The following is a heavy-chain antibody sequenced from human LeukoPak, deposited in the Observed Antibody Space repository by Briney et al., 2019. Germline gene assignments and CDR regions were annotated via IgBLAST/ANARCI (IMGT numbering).Heavy chain of an antibody. CDR3: AAGRGGCGGDCYYYFDY. J-gene: IGHJ4*02. D-gene: IGHD2-21*02. CDR2: ISYSGST. Sequence: SETLSLTCSVSGGSNSSYYWSWIRQPPGKGLEWIGYISYSGSTNYSPSLKSRVTISLDTSKNQFSLKLSSVTAADTAVYYCAAGRGGCGGDCYYYFDYWGQGTLVTVSS. V-gene: IGHV4-59*08. CDR1: GGSNSSYY.